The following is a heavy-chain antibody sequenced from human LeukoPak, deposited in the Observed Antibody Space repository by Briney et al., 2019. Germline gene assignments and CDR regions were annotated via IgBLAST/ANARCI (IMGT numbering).Heavy chain of an antibody. CDR2: IYYSGST. J-gene: IGHJ6*03. D-gene: IGHD3-10*01. CDR1: GDSISSSSYY. V-gene: IGHV4-39*07. Sequence: PSETLSLTCTVSGDSISSSSYYWGWIRQPPGKGLEWIGSIYYSGSTNYNPSLKSRVTISVDTSKNQFSLKLSSVTAADTAVYYCARDTYSSGTYHYYYYMGVWGKGTTVTISS. CDR3: ARDTYSSGTYHYYYYMGV.